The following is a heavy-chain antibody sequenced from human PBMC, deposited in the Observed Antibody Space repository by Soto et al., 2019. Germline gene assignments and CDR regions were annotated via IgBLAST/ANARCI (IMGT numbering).Heavy chain of an antibody. V-gene: IGHV3-48*01. Sequence: EVQLVESGGGLVQPGGSLRLSCEASGFNFNSYSMNWVRQAPGKGLEWVSFISVSGSMIYYADSVKGRFSISRDNVRNSLYLQLNSLRAEDTAVYYCARGGPTATSPFSRLRTYYFYYMDVWGKGTTVTVSS. CDR3: ARGGPTATSPFSRLRTYYFYYMDV. J-gene: IGHJ6*03. D-gene: IGHD2-15*01. CDR2: ISVSGSMI. CDR1: GFNFNSYS.